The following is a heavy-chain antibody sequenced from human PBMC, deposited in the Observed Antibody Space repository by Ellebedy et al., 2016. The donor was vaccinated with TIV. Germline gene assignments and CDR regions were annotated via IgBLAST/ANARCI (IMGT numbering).Heavy chain of an antibody. J-gene: IGHJ4*02. CDR3: ARGIGSNIVVVPAATTYFDY. V-gene: IGHV3-13*01. CDR2: IGTAGDT. CDR1: GFTFSSYD. D-gene: IGHD2-2*01. Sequence: GGSLRLXXAASGFTFSSYDMHWVRQATGKGLEWVSAIGTAGDTYYPGSVKGRFTISRENAKNSLYLQMNSLRAGDTAVYYCARGIGSNIVVVPAATTYFDYWGQGTLVTVSS.